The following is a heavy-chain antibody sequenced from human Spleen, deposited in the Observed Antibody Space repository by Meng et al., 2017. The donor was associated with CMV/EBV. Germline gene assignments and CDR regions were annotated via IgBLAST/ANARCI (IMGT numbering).Heavy chain of an antibody. V-gene: IGHV3-21*01. CDR3: ARDPNHFPNYYFDY. CDR1: GFTFSSYS. CDR2: ISSSSSYI. Sequence: ASGFTFSSYSMNWVRQEPGKGLEWVSSISSSSSYIYYADSGKGRFAISRDNAKNSLYLQMNSLRAEDTAVYYCARDPNHFPNYYFDYWGQGTLVTVSS. J-gene: IGHJ4*02. D-gene: IGHD1-14*01.